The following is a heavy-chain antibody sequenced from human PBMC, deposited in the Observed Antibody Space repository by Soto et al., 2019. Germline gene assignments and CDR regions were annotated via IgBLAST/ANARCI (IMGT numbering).Heavy chain of an antibody. Sequence: SETLSLTCTVSGGSISSGGYYWSWIRQHPGKGLEWIGYIYYSGSTYYNPSLKSRFTISVDTSKNQFSLKLSSVTAADTAVYYCARYDTARLWTHWGQGTLVTVSS. CDR2: IYYSGST. CDR3: ARYDTARLWTH. J-gene: IGHJ4*02. D-gene: IGHD3-9*01. CDR1: GGSISSGGYY. V-gene: IGHV4-31*03.